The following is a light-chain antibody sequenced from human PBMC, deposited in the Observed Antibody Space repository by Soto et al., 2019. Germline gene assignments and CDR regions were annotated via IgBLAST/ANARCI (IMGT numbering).Light chain of an antibody. J-gene: IGLJ2*01. CDR2: EVT. V-gene: IGLV2-23*02. Sequence: QSALTQPASVSGSPGQSITISCSGTSSNVGNYNLVSWYQQHPGKAPKLMIYEVTKRPSGVSNRFSGSKSGNTAFLTISGLQAEDEADYYCCSYAGSSTYVVFGGGTKLTVL. CDR1: SSNVGNYNL. CDR3: CSYAGSSTYVV.